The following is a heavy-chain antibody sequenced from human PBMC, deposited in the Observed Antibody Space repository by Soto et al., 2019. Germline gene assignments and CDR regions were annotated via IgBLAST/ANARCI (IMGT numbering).Heavy chain of an antibody. CDR2: INHSGST. CDR3: ARRVLRYFDWLLFGNWFDP. CDR1: GGSFSGYY. V-gene: IGHV4-34*01. D-gene: IGHD3-9*01. Sequence: PSETLSLTCAVYGGSFSGYYWSWIRQPPGKGLEWTGEINHSGSTNYNPSLKSRVTISVDTSKNQFSLKLSSVTAADTAVYYCARRVLRYFDWLLFGNWFDPWGQGTLVTVSS. J-gene: IGHJ5*02.